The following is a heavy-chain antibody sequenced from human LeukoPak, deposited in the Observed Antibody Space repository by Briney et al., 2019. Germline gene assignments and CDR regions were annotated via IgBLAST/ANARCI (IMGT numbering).Heavy chain of an antibody. D-gene: IGHD3-10*01. CDR3: AKVPFSDYGSGRPPFMDV. Sequence: PGGSLRLSCAASGFTFSNYAMSWVRQPPGRGLEWVSTTSDSGSSTYYADSVKGRFTISRDNYRNTLYLQMDGLRAEDTAIYYCAKVPFSDYGSGRPPFMDVWGQGTTVAVSS. J-gene: IGHJ6*02. CDR1: GFTFSNYA. V-gene: IGHV3-23*01. CDR2: TSDSGSST.